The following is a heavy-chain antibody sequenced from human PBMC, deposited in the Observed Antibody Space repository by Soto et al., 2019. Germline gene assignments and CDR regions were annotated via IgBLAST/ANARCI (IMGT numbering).Heavy chain of an antibody. CDR2: MNPNSGNT. V-gene: IGHV1-8*01. D-gene: IGHD3-10*01. Sequence: ASVKVSCKASGYTFTSYDINWVRQATGQGPEWMGWMNPNSGNTGYAQKFQGRVTMTRNTSISTAYMELSSLRSEDTAVYYCARGSLWFGELYGNFDYWGQGTLVTVSS. J-gene: IGHJ4*02. CDR3: ARGSLWFGELYGNFDY. CDR1: GYTFTSYD.